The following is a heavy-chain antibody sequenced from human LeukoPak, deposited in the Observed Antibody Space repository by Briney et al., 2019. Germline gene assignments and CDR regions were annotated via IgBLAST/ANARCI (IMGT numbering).Heavy chain of an antibody. Sequence: SETLSLTCAVYGGSFSGYYWSWIRQPPGKGLEWIGEINHSGSTNYNPSLKSRVTISVDTSKNQFSLKLSSVTAADTAVYYCAKDAEISYYYYGMDVWGQGTTVTVSS. V-gene: IGHV4-34*01. CDR1: GGSFSGYY. CDR2: INHSGST. CDR3: AKDAEISYYYYGMDV. D-gene: IGHD2-8*01. J-gene: IGHJ6*02.